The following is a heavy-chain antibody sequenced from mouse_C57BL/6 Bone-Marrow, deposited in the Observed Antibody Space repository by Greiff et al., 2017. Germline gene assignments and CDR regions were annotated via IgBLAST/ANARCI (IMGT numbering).Heavy chain of an antibody. CDR2: IDPNSGGT. V-gene: IGHV1-72*01. D-gene: IGHD2-4*01. J-gene: IGHJ4*01. CDR3: ARDDYDADYYAMDY. CDR1: GYTFTSYW. Sequence: QVQLQQPGAELVKPGASVKLSCTASGYTFTSYWMHWVKQRPGRGLEWIGRIDPNSGGTTYNEKFTSKATLTVDKPSSTAYMQLSSLTSEDSAVYYCARDDYDADYYAMDYWGQGTSVTVSS.